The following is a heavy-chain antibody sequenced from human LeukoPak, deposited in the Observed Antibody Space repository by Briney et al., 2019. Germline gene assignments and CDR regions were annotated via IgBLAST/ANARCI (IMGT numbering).Heavy chain of an antibody. CDR3: ARAVWGGSSCIDY. Sequence: SETLSLTCTVSGGSISSYYWSWIRQPPGQGLEWIGYLSYSGSTNYNPSLKSRVTMSVDTSKNQFSLKLSSVTAADTAVYYCARAVWGGSSCIDYWGQGTLVTVSS. V-gene: IGHV4-59*01. J-gene: IGHJ4*02. CDR1: GGSISSYY. D-gene: IGHD6-13*01. CDR2: LSYSGST.